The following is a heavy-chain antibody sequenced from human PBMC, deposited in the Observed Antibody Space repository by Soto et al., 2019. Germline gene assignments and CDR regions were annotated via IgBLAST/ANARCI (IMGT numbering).Heavy chain of an antibody. D-gene: IGHD4-17*01. CDR2: INPSGGST. V-gene: IGHV1-46*03. CDR1: GYTFTSYY. J-gene: IGHJ4*02. Sequence: ASVKVSCKASGYTFTSYYMHWVRQAPGQGLEWMGIINPSGGSTSYAQKFQGRVTMTRDTSTSTVYMELSSLGSEDTAVYYCARVSPTVTTQEIFDYWGQGTLVTVSS. CDR3: ARVSPTVTTQEIFDY.